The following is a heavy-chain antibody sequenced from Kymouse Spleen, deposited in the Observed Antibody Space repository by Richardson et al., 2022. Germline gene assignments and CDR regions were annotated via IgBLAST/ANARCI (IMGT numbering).Heavy chain of an antibody. J-gene: IGHJ6*02. CDR3: ARVWFGEFPYGMDV. CDR2: INHSGST. CDR1: GGSFSGYY. Sequence: QVQLQQWGAGLLKPSETLSLTCAVYGGSFSGYYWSWIRQPPGKGLEWIGEINHSGSTNYNPSLKSRVTISVDTSKNQFSLKLSSVTAADTAVYYCARVWFGEFPYGMDVWGQGTTVTVSS. V-gene: IGHV4-34*01. D-gene: IGHD3-10*01.